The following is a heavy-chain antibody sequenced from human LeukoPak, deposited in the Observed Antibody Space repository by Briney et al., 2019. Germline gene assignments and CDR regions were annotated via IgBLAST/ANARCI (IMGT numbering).Heavy chain of an antibody. V-gene: IGHV3-30-3*01. CDR2: ISYDGGDK. Sequence: GGSLRLSCAASGFTFSSYAIHWVRQAPGKGLEWVAFISYDGGDKRYAESVKGRITISRDNSRKTLYLQMHSLGLEDTAIYYCARDLSERYSIDYWGQGTLVTVSS. CDR3: ARDLSERYSIDY. CDR1: GFTFSSYA. J-gene: IGHJ4*02. D-gene: IGHD1-14*01.